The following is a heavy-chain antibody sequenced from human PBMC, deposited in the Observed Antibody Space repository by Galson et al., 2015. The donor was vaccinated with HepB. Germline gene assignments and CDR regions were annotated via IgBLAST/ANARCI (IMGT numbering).Heavy chain of an antibody. D-gene: IGHD3-10*01. CDR3: AGAPRSSGSFADY. V-gene: IGHV3-21*01. Sequence: SLRLSCAASGFTFSSDSMTWVRQAPGQGLEWVAYINSNRRYIYYTDSMKGRFTISRDNAKNSLYLQMNSLRVEDTAVYYCAGAPRSSGSFADYWGQGTLVTVSS. CDR1: GFTFSSDS. CDR2: INSNRRYI. J-gene: IGHJ4*02.